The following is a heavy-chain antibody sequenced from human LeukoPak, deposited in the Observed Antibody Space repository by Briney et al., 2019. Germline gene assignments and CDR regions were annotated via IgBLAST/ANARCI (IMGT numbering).Heavy chain of an antibody. V-gene: IGHV4-38-2*02. J-gene: IGHJ4*02. CDR1: GYSISSGYY. Sequence: SETLSLTCTVSGYSISSGYYWGWIRQPPGKGLEWIGSIYHSGSTYYNPSLKSRVTISVDTPKNQFSLKLSSVTAADTAVYYCARDQYDFWSGYPPGSYYYFDYWGQGTLVTVSS. CDR2: IYHSGST. D-gene: IGHD3-3*01. CDR3: ARDQYDFWSGYPPGSYYYFDY.